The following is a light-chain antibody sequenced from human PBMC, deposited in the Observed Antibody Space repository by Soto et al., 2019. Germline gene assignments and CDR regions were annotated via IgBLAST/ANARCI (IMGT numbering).Light chain of an antibody. CDR1: SSDVGGYNY. CDR2: EVS. CDR3: NPYAGGKNWV. Sequence: QSALTQPASVSGSPGQSITISCTGTSSDVGGYNYVSWYQQHPGKAPKLMIYEVSKRPSGVPDRFSGSKSGNTASLTVSGLQAEDGGNYYANPYAGGKNWVFGGGP. J-gene: IGLJ3*02. V-gene: IGLV2-8*01.